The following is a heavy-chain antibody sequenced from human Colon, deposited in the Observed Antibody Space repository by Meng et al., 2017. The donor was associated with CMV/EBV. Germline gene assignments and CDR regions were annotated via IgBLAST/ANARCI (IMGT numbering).Heavy chain of an antibody. V-gene: IGHV3-48*03. CDR3: ARDLSGSYSAPYYSYYGMDV. J-gene: IGHJ6*02. CDR1: EFSISNYK. CDR2: INTRANTI. D-gene: IGHD4-11*01. Sequence: GESLKISCRASEFSISNYKMNWVGQAPGKGLEWISYINTRANTIYYADSVKGRFTISRDNAKNSLFLQMNNLRAEDTAVYYCARDLSGSYSAPYYSYYGMDVWGQGTTVTVSS.